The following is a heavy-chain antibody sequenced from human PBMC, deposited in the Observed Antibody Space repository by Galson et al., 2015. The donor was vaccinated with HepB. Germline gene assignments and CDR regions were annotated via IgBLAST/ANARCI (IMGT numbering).Heavy chain of an antibody. D-gene: IGHD5-12*01. CDR3: SKDGSTLKWLHDN. CDR1: GFTFGSYA. J-gene: IGHJ4*02. CDR2: ISGDGAVT. Sequence: SLRLSCAASGFTFGSYAMSWVRQSPGKGLEWVSVISGDGAVTYYADSVRGRFIISRDNSKNMLYLQMNSLRVEDTAVYYCSKDGSTLKWLHDNWGQGALGTVSS. V-gene: IGHV3-23*01.